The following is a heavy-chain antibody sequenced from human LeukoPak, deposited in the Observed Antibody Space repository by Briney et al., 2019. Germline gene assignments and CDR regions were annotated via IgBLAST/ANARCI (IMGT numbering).Heavy chain of an antibody. CDR3: ARVGGQRYYDFWSGSYYFDY. CDR2: ISSSSSYI. CDR1: GFPFISYS. D-gene: IGHD3-3*01. J-gene: IGHJ4*02. V-gene: IGHV3-21*01. Sequence: GGSLSLSCAASGFPFISYSMNWVRQAPGKGLEWVSSISSSSSYIYYADSVKGRFTISRDNAKNSLYLQMNSLRAEDTAVYYSARVGGQRYYDFWSGSYYFDYWGQGTLVTVSS.